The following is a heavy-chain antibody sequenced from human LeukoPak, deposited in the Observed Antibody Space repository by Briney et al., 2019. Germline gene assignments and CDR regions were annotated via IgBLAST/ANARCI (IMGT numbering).Heavy chain of an antibody. D-gene: IGHD6-13*01. J-gene: IGHJ4*02. CDR2: IYYSGST. V-gene: IGHV4-59*12. Sequence: SETLSLTCTVSGGSISSYYWSWIRQPPGKGLEWIGYIYYSGSTNYNPSLKSRVTISVDTSKNQFSLKLSSVTAADTAVYYCARDNRISWYFLWGQGTLVTVSS. CDR1: GGSISSYY. CDR3: ARDNRISWYFL.